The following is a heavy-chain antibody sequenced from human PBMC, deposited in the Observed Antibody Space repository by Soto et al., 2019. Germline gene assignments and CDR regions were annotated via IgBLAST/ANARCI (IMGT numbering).Heavy chain of an antibody. D-gene: IGHD3-22*01. CDR1: GGSISSYY. Sequence: SETLSLTCTVSGGSISSYYWSWIRQPPGKGLEWIGYIYYSGSTNYNPSLKSRVTISVDTSKNQFSLKLSSATAADTAVYYCARVRYYDSSGYYRYYFDYWGQRTLVTVSS. CDR2: IYYSGST. V-gene: IGHV4-59*01. J-gene: IGHJ4*02. CDR3: ARVRYYDSSGYYRYYFDY.